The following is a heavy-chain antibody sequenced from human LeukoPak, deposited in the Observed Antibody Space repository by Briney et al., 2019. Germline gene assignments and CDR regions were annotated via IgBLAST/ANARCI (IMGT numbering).Heavy chain of an antibody. D-gene: IGHD3-10*01. CDR1: GYNFTSYG. J-gene: IGHJ4*02. CDR2: ISGYNGNT. Sequence: ASVKVSCKASGYNFTSYGLAWVRQAPGQGLEWLGWISGYNGNTNHAQNVQGRVTMTTDTSTGTAYMELRSLRSDDTAVYYCARGPGFFFMKNRGLRYWGQGTLVTVSS. V-gene: IGHV1-18*01. CDR3: ARGPGFFFMKNRGLRY.